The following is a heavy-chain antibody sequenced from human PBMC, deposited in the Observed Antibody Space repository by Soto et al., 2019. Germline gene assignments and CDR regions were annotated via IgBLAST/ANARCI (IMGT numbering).Heavy chain of an antibody. Sequence: SVKVSCKASGGTFGSHGIAWVRQAPGQGLEWMGGLIAMLGTPTYARKVQGRATITADESLTSSYLELRSLRSEDTTVYFCARGAMANFDYWGQGTVVTVSS. J-gene: IGHJ4*02. CDR2: LIAMLGTP. CDR1: GGTFGSHG. V-gene: IGHV1-69*13. D-gene: IGHD5-18*01. CDR3: ARGAMANFDY.